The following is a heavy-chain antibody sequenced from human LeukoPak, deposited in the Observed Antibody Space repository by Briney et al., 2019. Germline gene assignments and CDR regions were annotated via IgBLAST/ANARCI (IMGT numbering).Heavy chain of an antibody. J-gene: IGHJ4*02. Sequence: GGSLRLSCAASGFTFSSYAMSWVRQAPGKGLEWVSAISGSGGSTYYADSVKGRFTISRDNSKNTPYLQMNSLRAEDTAVYYCARGERYFDWLLDYWGQGTLVTVSS. V-gene: IGHV3-23*01. CDR3: ARGERYFDWLLDY. CDR1: GFTFSSYA. D-gene: IGHD3-9*01. CDR2: ISGSGGST.